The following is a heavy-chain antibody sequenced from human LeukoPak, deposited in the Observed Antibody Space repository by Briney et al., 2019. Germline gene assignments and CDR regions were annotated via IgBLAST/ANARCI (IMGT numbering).Heavy chain of an antibody. Sequence: PSETLSLTCNVSGGSISNYYWSWIRQPPGKGLEWIGYIHYSGSTNNNPSLKSRVTISVDTSKNQFSLKLTSVTAADTAVYYCARNYDFWSGYLDYWGQGTLVTVSS. V-gene: IGHV4-59*01. CDR1: GGSISNYY. D-gene: IGHD3-3*01. J-gene: IGHJ4*02. CDR3: ARNYDFWSGYLDY. CDR2: IHYSGST.